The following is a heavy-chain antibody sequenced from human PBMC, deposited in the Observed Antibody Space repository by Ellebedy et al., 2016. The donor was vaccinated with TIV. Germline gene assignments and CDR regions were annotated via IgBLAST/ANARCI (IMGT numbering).Heavy chain of an antibody. D-gene: IGHD5-12*01. CDR1: GGSMTRSYYY. CDR2: IYYGGIT. Sequence: SETLSLXCSVSGGSMTRSYYYWGWIRQAPGKGLEWIGTIYYGGITYYSLSLESRVTISEDTSKNQFSLKLNSVTAADTAVYYCASSPSGYEIPYWGQGTLVTVSS. J-gene: IGHJ4*02. V-gene: IGHV4-39*07. CDR3: ASSPSGYEIPY.